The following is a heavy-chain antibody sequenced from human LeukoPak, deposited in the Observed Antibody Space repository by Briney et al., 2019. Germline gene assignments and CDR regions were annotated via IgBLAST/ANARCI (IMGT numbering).Heavy chain of an antibody. Sequence: ASVKVSCKASGYTFTTYYMHWVRQAPGQGLEWMAIINPSGGSTSYAQKFQGRVTMTRDTSTSTVYMELSSLRSEDTAVYYCARDVFSSGYCVGRYYFDYWGQGTLVTVSS. CDR1: GYTFTTYY. D-gene: IGHD3-22*01. V-gene: IGHV1-46*01. CDR3: ARDVFSSGYCVGRYYFDY. CDR2: INPSGGST. J-gene: IGHJ4*02.